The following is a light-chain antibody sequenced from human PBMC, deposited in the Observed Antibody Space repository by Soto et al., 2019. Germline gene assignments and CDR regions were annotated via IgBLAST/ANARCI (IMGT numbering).Light chain of an antibody. V-gene: IGKV3-11*01. J-gene: IGKJ5*01. Sequence: EIVLTQSPATLSLSPGERATLSCRASQSVSGYLAWYQQKPGQAPRLLIYDASNRATGIPARFSGSGSGTDFILTISSLEPEDFAVYYCQQRSTFTFGQGTRLEIK. CDR3: QQRSTFT. CDR2: DAS. CDR1: QSVSGY.